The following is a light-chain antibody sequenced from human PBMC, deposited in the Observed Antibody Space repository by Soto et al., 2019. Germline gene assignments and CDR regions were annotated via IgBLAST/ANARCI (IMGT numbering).Light chain of an antibody. CDR3: QQYGSAPNT. J-gene: IGKJ2*01. CDR1: QSVSSGF. Sequence: EIVLTQSPGTLSLSPGERATLSCRASQSVSSGFLAWYQQKPGQAPRLLIFGASIRATGIPDRFSGSGSGTDFTLTVSRLEPEDSAVYYCQQYGSAPNTFGQVTKLEIK. CDR2: GAS. V-gene: IGKV3-20*01.